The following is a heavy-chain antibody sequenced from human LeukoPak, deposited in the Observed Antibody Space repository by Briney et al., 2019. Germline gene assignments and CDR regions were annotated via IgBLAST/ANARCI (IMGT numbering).Heavy chain of an antibody. V-gene: IGHV3-30*03. J-gene: IGHJ4*02. Sequence: QSGRSLRLSWAASGFTFSSDGMHWVRQAPGKGLEWVAVISYDGSKKYYADSVKGRFTISRDNARNSLYLQMNSLRAEDTAVYYCASGRQLGYWGQGTLVTVSS. D-gene: IGHD6-13*01. CDR1: GFTFSSDG. CDR3: ASGRQLGY. CDR2: ISYDGSKK.